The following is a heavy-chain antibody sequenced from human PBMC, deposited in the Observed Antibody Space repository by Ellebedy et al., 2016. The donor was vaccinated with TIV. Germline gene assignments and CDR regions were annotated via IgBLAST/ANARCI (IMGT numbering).Heavy chain of an antibody. CDR2: INRDGSSA. CDR3: ARGWSTPDY. D-gene: IGHD2-15*01. CDR1: GFTFSNYW. V-gene: IGHV3-74*01. J-gene: IGHJ4*02. Sequence: GESLKISCAASGFTFSNYWIHWVRQAPGKGLVWLSRINRDGSSANYADSVKGRLSISRDNSKNTLYVQMNSLRAEDTAVYYCARGWSTPDYWGQGTLVIVSS.